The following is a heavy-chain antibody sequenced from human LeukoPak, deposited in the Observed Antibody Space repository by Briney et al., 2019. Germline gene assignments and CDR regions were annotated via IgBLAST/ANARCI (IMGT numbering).Heavy chain of an antibody. V-gene: IGHV3-48*03. CDR3: ARGSLTAYYNGWSMDV. Sequence: PGGPLRFSGPAPGFTFSSSAMTWVSQGPGKGMQWVSHISITGTTIYYADAVKGRFAISRDDAKNSLFLQLNSLRAEDTAVYYCARGSLTAYYNGWSMDVWGQGATVTGSS. J-gene: IGHJ6*02. CDR2: ISITGTTI. D-gene: IGHD3-10*01. CDR1: GFTFSSSA.